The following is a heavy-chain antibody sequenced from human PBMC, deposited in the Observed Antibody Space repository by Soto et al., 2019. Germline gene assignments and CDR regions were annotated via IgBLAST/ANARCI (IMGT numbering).Heavy chain of an antibody. CDR1: GFTFSSYA. Sequence: GGSLRLSCAASGFTFSSYAMSWVRQAPGKGLEWVSAISGSGGSTYYADSVKGRFTISRDNSKNTLYLQMNSLRAEDTAVYYCARGGLYDYVWGSYRRTNQYYYYGMDVWGQGTXVTVSS. CDR3: ARGGLYDYVWGSYRRTNQYYYYGMDV. V-gene: IGHV3-23*01. D-gene: IGHD3-16*02. CDR2: ISGSGGST. J-gene: IGHJ6*02.